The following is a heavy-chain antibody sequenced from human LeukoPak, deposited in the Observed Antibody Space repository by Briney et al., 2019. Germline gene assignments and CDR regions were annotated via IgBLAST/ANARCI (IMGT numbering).Heavy chain of an antibody. CDR3: ARVLRYFPRVESYYFDY. D-gene: IGHD3-9*01. V-gene: IGHV4-59*01. CDR1: GCSISSYY. Sequence: SETLSLTCTGSGCSISSYYWSWIRQPPGKGLEWIGYIYYSGSTNYNPSPKHRVTIPVDTSKNQFSLKLSSVTAADTAVYYCARVLRYFPRVESYYFDYWGQGTLVTVSS. CDR2: IYYSGST. J-gene: IGHJ4*02.